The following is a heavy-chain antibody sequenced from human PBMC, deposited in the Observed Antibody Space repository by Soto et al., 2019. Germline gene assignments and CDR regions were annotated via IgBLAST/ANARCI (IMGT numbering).Heavy chain of an antibody. CDR2: ISYDGSNK. D-gene: IGHD5-12*01. J-gene: IGHJ2*01. V-gene: IGHV3-30-3*01. CDR1: GFTFSSYA. Sequence: GGSLRLSCAASGFTFSSYAMHWVRQAPGKGLEWVAVISYDGSNKYYADSVKGRFTISRDNSKNTLYLQMNSLRAEDTAVYYCARDGRWLQFGWYFDLWGRGTLVTVSS. CDR3: ARDGRWLQFGWYFDL.